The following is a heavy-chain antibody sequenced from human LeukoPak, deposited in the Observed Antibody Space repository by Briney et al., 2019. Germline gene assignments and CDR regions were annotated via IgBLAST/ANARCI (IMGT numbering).Heavy chain of an antibody. Sequence: GGSLRLSCAASGFTFSSYAMSWVREARGKWLEWVSAISGSVGSTYYAYSVKGLFTISRDNSKNTLYLQMNSLRAEDTAVYYCARDFSGYCSGGSCYFDSFDYWGQGTLVTVSS. J-gene: IGHJ4*02. CDR1: GFTFSSYA. CDR2: ISGSVGST. V-gene: IGHV3-23*01. CDR3: ARDFSGYCSGGSCYFDSFDY. D-gene: IGHD2-15*01.